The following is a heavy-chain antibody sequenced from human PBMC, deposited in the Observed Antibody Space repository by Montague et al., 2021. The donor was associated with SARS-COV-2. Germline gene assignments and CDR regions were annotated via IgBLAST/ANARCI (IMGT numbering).Heavy chain of an antibody. V-gene: IGHV4-39*02. CDR1: GGPITNNIDY. CDR3: ARLKRYFDSSGSPSAFDF. J-gene: IGHJ3*01. D-gene: IGHD3-22*01. CDR2: IYYTGNT. Sequence: SETLSLTCTVSGGPITNNIDYWAWIRQPPGKGLEWIGSIYYTGNTYYNPSLKSRVTISVVTSKNHFTLKLSSVTAAETAVYYCARLKRYFDSSGSPSAFDFWGQGTKVTVSS.